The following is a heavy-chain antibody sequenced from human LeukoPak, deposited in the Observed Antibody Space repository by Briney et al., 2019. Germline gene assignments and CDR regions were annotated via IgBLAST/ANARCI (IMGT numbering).Heavy chain of an antibody. D-gene: IGHD2-21*02. J-gene: IGHJ6*03. V-gene: IGHV3-23*01. CDR1: GFTFSSYA. CDR2: ISGSGDST. Sequence: WGSLRLSCAASGFTFSSYAMSWVRQAPGKGLESVSAISGSGDSTYYADSVKGRFTISRDNSKNTLYLQMNSLRAEDTALYYCAKDGDGDYYYYMDVWGKGTTVTVSS. CDR3: AKDGDGDYYYYMDV.